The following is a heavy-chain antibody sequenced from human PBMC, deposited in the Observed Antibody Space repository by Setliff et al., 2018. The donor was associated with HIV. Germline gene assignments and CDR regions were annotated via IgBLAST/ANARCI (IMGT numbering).Heavy chain of an antibody. Sequence: SETLSLTCTVSGGSISSGGYYWSWIRQHPEKGLEWIGYVYYNGDTYHNPSLKSRVTLSVDTSKNQFSLNLSSVTAADTAVYYCARAPGVTPFDHWGPGTLVTVSS. J-gene: IGHJ4*02. CDR3: ARAPGVTPFDH. CDR1: GGSISSGGYY. D-gene: IGHD2-21*02. CDR2: VYYNGDT. V-gene: IGHV4-31*03.